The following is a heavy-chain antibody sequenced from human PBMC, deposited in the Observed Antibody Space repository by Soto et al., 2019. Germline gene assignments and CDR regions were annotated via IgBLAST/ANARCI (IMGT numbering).Heavy chain of an antibody. Sequence: EGQLLESGGGLVQPGGSLRLSCVASGFTFSIYNMNWVRQAPGKGLEWVAVITGSGDYTNYADSVKGRFTIARDNSKNTLYRQRNSARAEHTAVYFSAIRIKSSFDYSGQRTLVTVYS. CDR1: GFTFSIYN. CDR2: ITGSGDYT. CDR3: AIRIKSSFDY. V-gene: IGHV3-23*01. D-gene: IGHD5-12*01. J-gene: IGHJ4*02.